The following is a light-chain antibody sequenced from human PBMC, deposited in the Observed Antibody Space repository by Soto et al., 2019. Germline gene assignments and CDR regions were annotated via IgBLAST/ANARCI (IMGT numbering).Light chain of an antibody. CDR2: DAS. CDR3: QQRSNWSWT. CDR1: QSVRSK. Sequence: EIVMTQSPASLSVSPGERATLSCRASQSVRSKVAWYQQKPGQAPRLLIYDASNRATGIPARFSGSGSGTDFTLTISSLEPEDFAVYYCQQRSNWSWTFGQGTKVDIK. J-gene: IGKJ1*01. V-gene: IGKV3-11*01.